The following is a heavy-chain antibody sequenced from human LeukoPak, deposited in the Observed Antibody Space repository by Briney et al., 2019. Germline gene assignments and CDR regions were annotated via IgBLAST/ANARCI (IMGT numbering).Heavy chain of an antibody. D-gene: IGHD1-20*01. V-gene: IGHV3-23*01. CDR1: GFTFSSYA. J-gene: IGHJ4*02. Sequence: GGSLRLSCAASGFTFSSYAMSWVRQAPGKGLEWVSAISGSGGSTYYADSVKGRSTISRDNSKNTLFLQMSNLRADDTAVYYCAKDLSYNWNYFDFWGQGTLVTVSS. CDR2: ISGSGGST. CDR3: AKDLSYNWNYFDF.